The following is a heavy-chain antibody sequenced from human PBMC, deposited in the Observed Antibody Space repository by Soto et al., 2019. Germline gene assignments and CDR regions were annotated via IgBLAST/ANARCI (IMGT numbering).Heavy chain of an antibody. Sequence: LXLSCTVSVGSMSTYDWSWIRQPPGKGLEWIGYIYGSVSTNYNPSLKSRVTISVDTSKNQFSLKLNSVTSADTAVYFCARMRGNSYSYAYGMDVWGQGTTVTVSS. J-gene: IGHJ6*02. V-gene: IGHV4-59*01. CDR2: IYGSVST. CDR1: VGSMSTYD. CDR3: ARMRGNSYSYAYGMDV. D-gene: IGHD6-13*01.